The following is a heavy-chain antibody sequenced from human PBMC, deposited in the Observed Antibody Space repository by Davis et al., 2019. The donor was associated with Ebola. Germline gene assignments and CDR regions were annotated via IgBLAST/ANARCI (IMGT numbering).Heavy chain of an antibody. V-gene: IGHV3-49*04. CDR2: IRSKAYGGTT. D-gene: IGHD3-16*01. CDR1: GFTFGDYA. Sequence: GSLRLSCTASGFTFGDYAMSWVRQAPGKGLEWVGFIRSKAYGGTTEYAASVKGRFTISRDDSKSIAYLQMNSLKTEDTAVYYCTRDWDDYGDYGMDVWGQGTTVTVSS. CDR3: TRDWDDYGDYGMDV. J-gene: IGHJ6*02.